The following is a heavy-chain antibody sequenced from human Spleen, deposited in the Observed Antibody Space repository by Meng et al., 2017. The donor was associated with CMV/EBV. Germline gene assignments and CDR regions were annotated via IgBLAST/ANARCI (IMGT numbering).Heavy chain of an antibody. CDR1: GYTFTRYA. CDR3: ARVLHNFYDSSGNHYGMDV. V-gene: IGHV7-4-1*01. J-gene: IGHJ6*02. CDR2: INTNTGNP. Sequence: ASVKVSCKASGYTFTRYAKNWVRQAPGQGLEWMGWINTNTGNPTYAQGFTGRFVFSLDTSVSTAYLQICSLKAEDTAVYYCARVLHNFYDSSGNHYGMDVWGQGTTVTVSS. D-gene: IGHD3-22*01.